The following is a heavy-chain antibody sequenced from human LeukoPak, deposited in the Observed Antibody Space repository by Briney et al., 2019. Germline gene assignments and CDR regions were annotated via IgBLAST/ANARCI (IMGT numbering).Heavy chain of an antibody. CDR3: ARTGDHRDLTYYYYYYMDV. D-gene: IGHD7-27*01. Sequence: PGGSLRLSCAASGFTFRSYAMSWVRQAPGKGPEWVSGISGSGGSTYYADSVKGRFTISRDNSKNSLYLQMNSLRAEDTALYYCARTGDHRDLTYYYYYYMDVWGKGTTVTVSS. CDR1: GFTFRSYA. J-gene: IGHJ6*03. CDR2: ISGSGGST. V-gene: IGHV3-23*01.